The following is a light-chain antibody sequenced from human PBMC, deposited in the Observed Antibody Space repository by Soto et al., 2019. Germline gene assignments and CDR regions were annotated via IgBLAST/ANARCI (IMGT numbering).Light chain of an antibody. CDR3: NTNCAISTDV. CDR2: DVR. CDR1: TSDIGGYNF. V-gene: IGLV2-14*01. J-gene: IGLJ1*01. Sequence: QSALNQPDSVSGSPGQSITISCTGTTSDIGGYNFVSWYQQHPGKAPKLLIYDVRNRPSGVSNRVSGSKSGNTASLTRSGLQAEDEAYDYCNTNCAISTDVLGSGTKLTVL.